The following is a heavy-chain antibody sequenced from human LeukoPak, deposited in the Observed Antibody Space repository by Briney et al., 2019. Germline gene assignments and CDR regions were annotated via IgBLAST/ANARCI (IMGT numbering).Heavy chain of an antibody. J-gene: IGHJ4*02. D-gene: IGHD1-26*01. CDR1: GFTFSSYA. CDR2: ISGSGGGT. Sequence: GGSLRLSCAASGFTFSSYAMSWVRQAPGKGLEWVSAISGSGGGTYYADSVKGRFTISRDNSKNTLYLQMNSLRAEDTAVYYCAKDLGGSYYYFDYWGQGTLVTVSS. V-gene: IGHV3-23*01. CDR3: AKDLGGSYYYFDY.